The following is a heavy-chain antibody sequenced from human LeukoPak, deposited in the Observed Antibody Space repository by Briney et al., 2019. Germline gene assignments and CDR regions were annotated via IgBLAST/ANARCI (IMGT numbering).Heavy chain of an antibody. D-gene: IGHD6-13*01. J-gene: IGHJ5*02. V-gene: IGHV3-23*01. Sequence: QTGGSLRLSCAASGFTFSSYDMSWVRQAPGKGLEWVSAISGSGGSTYYADSVKGRFTISRDNAKNTLHLQMNSLSAEDTAVYYCARGLAAAGDRGNWFDPWGQGTLVTVSS. CDR1: GFTFSSYD. CDR2: ISGSGGST. CDR3: ARGLAAAGDRGNWFDP.